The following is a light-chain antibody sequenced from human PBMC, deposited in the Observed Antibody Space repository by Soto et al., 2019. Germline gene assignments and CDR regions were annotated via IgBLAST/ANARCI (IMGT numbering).Light chain of an antibody. CDR2: GAS. V-gene: IGKV3D-15*01. CDR3: HQDHGSTCT. CDR1: LSISTH. Sequence: PGPWSVSPGEVDTLLCRASLSISTHLAWYEQKPGQAPRLLIYGASTRATGIPARFSGSGSGTEFTLTISSLQSEDFAVYYCHQDHGSTCTFGEGTKVEIK. J-gene: IGKJ4*02.